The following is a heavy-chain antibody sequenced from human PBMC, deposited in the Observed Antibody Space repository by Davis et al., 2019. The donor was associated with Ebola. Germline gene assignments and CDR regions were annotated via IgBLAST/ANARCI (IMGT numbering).Heavy chain of an antibody. V-gene: IGHV4-59*12. D-gene: IGHD6-19*01. Sequence: SETLSLTCTVPGGSISSYYWSWIRQPPGKGLEWIGYIYYSGSTNYNPSLKSRVTISVDKSKNQFSLKLSSVTAADTAVYYCAREAVAVFEGNYYYYGMDVWGQGTTVTVSS. CDR1: GGSISSYY. J-gene: IGHJ6*02. CDR3: AREAVAVFEGNYYYYGMDV. CDR2: IYYSGST.